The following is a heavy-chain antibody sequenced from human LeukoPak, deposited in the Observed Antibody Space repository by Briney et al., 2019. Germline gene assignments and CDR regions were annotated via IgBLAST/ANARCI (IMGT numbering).Heavy chain of an antibody. J-gene: IGHJ4*02. D-gene: IGHD5-12*01. Sequence: ASVKVSCKASGYTFTAYYIHWVRQAPGQGLEWMGWINPNSGVTNYAQKFQGRVTMTRDTSISTAYMELIRLRSDDTAVYYCARSMGYRDIVATIGPDYWGQGTLVTVSS. CDR1: GYTFTAYY. V-gene: IGHV1-2*02. CDR2: INPNSGVT. CDR3: ARSMGYRDIVATIGPDY.